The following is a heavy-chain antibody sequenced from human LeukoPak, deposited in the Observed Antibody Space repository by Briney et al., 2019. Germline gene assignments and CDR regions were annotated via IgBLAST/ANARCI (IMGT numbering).Heavy chain of an antibody. J-gene: IGHJ4*02. CDR1: GFTFSSYW. CDR3: AREHSSFFYFDY. CDR2: ITQDGSEK. Sequence: GGSLRLSCAASGFTFSSYWMSWVRQAPGKGLEWVANITQDGSEKYYVDSVKGRFTISRDNAKNSLFLQMNSLRAEDTAVYYCAREHSSFFYFDYWGQGTLVTVSS. D-gene: IGHD6-6*01. V-gene: IGHV3-7*01.